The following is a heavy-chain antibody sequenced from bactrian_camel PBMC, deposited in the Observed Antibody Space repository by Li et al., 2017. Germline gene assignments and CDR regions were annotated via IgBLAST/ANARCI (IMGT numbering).Heavy chain of an antibody. J-gene: IGHJ7*01. Sequence: QLVESGGGSVQAGGSLTLSCVASGDTIGRYCMGWFRQAPGKEREGIATIYRGPGDTYYADSVKGRLTISRDNDKKTLYLQMSNVKPEDTGVYYCAADRWKFGNWRTSSYYPMDYWGKGTQITVS. CDR2: IYRGPGDT. CDR1: GDTIGRYC. D-gene: IGHD8*01. V-gene: IGHV3-3*01.